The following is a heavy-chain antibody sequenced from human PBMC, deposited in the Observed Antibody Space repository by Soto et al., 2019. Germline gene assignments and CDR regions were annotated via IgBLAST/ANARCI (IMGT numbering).Heavy chain of an antibody. V-gene: IGHV4-61*08. CDR2: IHSGST. Sequence: PSDTQSVTCSVFGGSISSGDYYWNLIRQHPGKGLEWIGYIHSGSTTYSASLRSRVTISVDTSKNQFSLKLSSVTAADTAVYFCARHDGSRSTDYWGQGTLVTVS. D-gene: IGHD3-10*01. CDR3: ARHDGSRSTDY. CDR1: GGSISSGDYY. J-gene: IGHJ4*02.